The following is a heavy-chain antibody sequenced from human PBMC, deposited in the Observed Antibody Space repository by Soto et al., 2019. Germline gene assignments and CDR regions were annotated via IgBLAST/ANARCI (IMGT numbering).Heavy chain of an antibody. CDR1: GFTFNNYW. V-gene: IGHV3-7*01. J-gene: IGHJ4*02. CDR2: IKRDGSET. D-gene: IGHD2-2*01. Sequence: EVQLVESGGNLVQPGGSLRLFCAASGFTFNNYWMSWVRQAPGKGLEWVASIKRDGSETNYVDSVKGRFTISRDNAKNSLSLQMNSLRAEDTALYYCARDGEYPLLAAYFFDYWGQGTLVTVSS. CDR3: ARDGEYPLLAAYFFDY.